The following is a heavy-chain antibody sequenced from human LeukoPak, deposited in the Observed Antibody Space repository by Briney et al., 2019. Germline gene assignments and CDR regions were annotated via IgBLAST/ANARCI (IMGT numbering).Heavy chain of an antibody. D-gene: IGHD6-13*01. V-gene: IGHV4-30-4*08. CDR3: ARRIATTGRYYFDY. CDR2: ISYSGTT. J-gene: IGHJ4*02. CDR1: GGSFSGYY. Sequence: SETLSLTCAVYGGSFSGYYWSWIRQPPGKGLEWIGYISYSGTTYYSASLKSRIIISRDTSKNQFSLKLSSVTAADTAVYYCARRIATTGRYYFDYWGQGTLVTVSS.